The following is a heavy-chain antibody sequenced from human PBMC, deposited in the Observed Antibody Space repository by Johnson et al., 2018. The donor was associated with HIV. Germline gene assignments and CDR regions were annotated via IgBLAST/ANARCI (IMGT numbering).Heavy chain of an antibody. D-gene: IGHD5-12*01. J-gene: IGHJ3*02. V-gene: IGHV3-30-3*01. CDR2: ISYDGSNK. CDR3: VRDGGAEWLRLRFAFDI. Sequence: VQLVESGGGVFQPGRSLRLSCAASGFTFSSYAMHWVRQAPGKGLEWVAVISYDGSNKYYADSVKGRFTISRDNSKNTLYLQMNSLRAEDTAVYYCVRDGGAEWLRLRFAFDIWGQGTMVTVSS. CDR1: GFTFSSYA.